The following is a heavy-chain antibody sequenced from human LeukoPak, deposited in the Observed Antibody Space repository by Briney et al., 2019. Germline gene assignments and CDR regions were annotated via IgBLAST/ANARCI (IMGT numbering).Heavy chain of an antibody. V-gene: IGHV4-38-2*02. Sequence: SSETLSLTCVVSSFSISNGFYWVWIRQPPGKGLEWIGKVFYSGVTYYNPSLMSRVTISVDTSKNQFSLKLNSVTAADTAVYYCARDRGGRTGYASGDFDFWGQGVLVTVSS. D-gene: IGHD5-12*01. CDR2: VFYSGVT. CDR3: ARDRGGRTGYASGDFDF. CDR1: SFSISNGFY. J-gene: IGHJ4*02.